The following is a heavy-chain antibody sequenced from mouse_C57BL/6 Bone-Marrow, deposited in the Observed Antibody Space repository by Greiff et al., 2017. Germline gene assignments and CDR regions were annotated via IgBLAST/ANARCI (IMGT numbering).Heavy chain of an antibody. V-gene: IGHV1-4*01. CDR2: INPSSGYT. CDR3: ARGDDGSSRFAY. Sequence: QVQLQQSGAELARPGASVKMSCKASGYTFTSYTMHWVKQRPGQGLEWIGYINPSSGYTKYNQKFKDKATLTADKSSSTAYMPLSSLTSEDSAVYDWARGDDGSSRFAYWGQGTLVTGSA. J-gene: IGHJ3*01. CDR1: GYTFTSYT. D-gene: IGHD1-1*01.